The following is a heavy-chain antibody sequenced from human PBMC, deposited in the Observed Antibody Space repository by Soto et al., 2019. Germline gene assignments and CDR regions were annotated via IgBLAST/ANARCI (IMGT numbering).Heavy chain of an antibody. CDR1: GFTFTSYW. CDR2: INKDGSEK. V-gene: IGHV3-7*01. Sequence: EVQVVESGGGLVQPGGSLRLSCAASGFTFTSYWMTWVRQAPGRGQEWVANINKDGSEKSYVDSVKGLFTISRDNAKSSLYLQMNSLRADDTAVYYCVREIASRLWGKGTTVIVSS. J-gene: IGHJ6*04. D-gene: IGHD2-21*01. CDR3: VREIASRL.